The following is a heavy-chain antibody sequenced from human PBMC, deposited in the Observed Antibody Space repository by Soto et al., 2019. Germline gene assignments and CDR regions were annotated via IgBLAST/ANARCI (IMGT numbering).Heavy chain of an antibody. D-gene: IGHD2-2*01. Sequence: SETLSLTCAVYGGSFSGYYWSWIRQPPGKGLEWIGEINHSGSTNYNPSLKSRVTISVDTSKNQFSLKLSSVTAADTAVYYCARGSNEDIVVVPAAMRYFDYWGQGTLVTVSS. CDR3: ARGSNEDIVVVPAAMRYFDY. CDR2: INHSGST. CDR1: GGSFSGYY. J-gene: IGHJ4*02. V-gene: IGHV4-34*01.